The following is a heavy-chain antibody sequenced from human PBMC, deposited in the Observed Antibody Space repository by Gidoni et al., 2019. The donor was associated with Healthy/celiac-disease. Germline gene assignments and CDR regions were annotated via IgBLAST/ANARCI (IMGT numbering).Heavy chain of an antibody. CDR2: IYSGGST. V-gene: IGHV3-53*01. J-gene: IGHJ6*02. CDR3: ARGSIAADYGMDV. D-gene: IGHD6-6*01. CDR1: GFPVSSNY. Sequence: EVQLVESGGGLLPPGGSLRLSRAASGFPVSSNYIRWVRQAPGKGLGWVSVIYSGGSTYYADSVKGRFTISRDNSKNTLYLQMNSLRAEDTAVYYCARGSIAADYGMDVWGQGTTVTVSS.